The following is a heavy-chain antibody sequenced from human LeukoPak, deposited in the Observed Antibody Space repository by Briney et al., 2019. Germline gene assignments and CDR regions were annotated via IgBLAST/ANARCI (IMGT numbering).Heavy chain of an antibody. D-gene: IGHD5-18*01. J-gene: IGHJ5*02. Sequence: ASVKVSCKTSGYTFIDYYVHWVRKAPGQGLEWLGWINPNSGGTSNAQMLQGRVTLTRDTSINTAYMELRRLTSDDTAVYYCARDFIRGSSFAYRLLKSWGQGTLVIVSS. CDR3: ARDFIRGSSFAYRLLKS. V-gene: IGHV1-2*02. CDR2: INPNSGGT. CDR1: GYTFIDYY.